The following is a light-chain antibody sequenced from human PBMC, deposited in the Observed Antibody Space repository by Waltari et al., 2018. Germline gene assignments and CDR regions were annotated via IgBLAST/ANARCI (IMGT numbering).Light chain of an antibody. Sequence: QSALTQPRSVSGFPGQSVPISCTGTARDVGDSNYVSWYQQHQGEAPKLVTYDVTKRPSGVPARFSGSKSGNSASLTVSGLQSEGEADYYCCSYAGTWVFGGGTTLTVL. V-gene: IGLV2-11*01. CDR3: CSYAGTWV. J-gene: IGLJ3*02. CDR2: DVT. CDR1: ARDVGDSNY.